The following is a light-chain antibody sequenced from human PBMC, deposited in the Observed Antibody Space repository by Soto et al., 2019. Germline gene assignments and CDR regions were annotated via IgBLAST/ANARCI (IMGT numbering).Light chain of an antibody. CDR1: SGDVGGYDY. Sequence: QSVLTQPPSASGSPGQSVTISCTGTSGDVGGYDYVSWYQQHPGKAPKLMIYEVTKRPLGVPDRFSGSKSGNTASLTVSGLQAEDEADYYCSSYAARDNPYVFGTGNKVTXL. CDR2: EVT. J-gene: IGLJ1*01. CDR3: SSYAARDNPYV. V-gene: IGLV2-8*01.